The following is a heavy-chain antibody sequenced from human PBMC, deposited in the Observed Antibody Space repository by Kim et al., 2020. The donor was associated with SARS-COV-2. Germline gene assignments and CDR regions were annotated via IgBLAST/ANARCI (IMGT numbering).Heavy chain of an antibody. CDR1: GYTFTSYG. CDR3: ARDTEQQWLVLGRGPHWFDT. J-gene: IGHJ5*02. Sequence: ASVKVSCKASGYTFTSYGISWVRQAPGQGLEWMGWISAYNGNTNYAQKLQGRVTMTTDTYTSTAYMELRSLRSDDTAVYYCARDTEQQWLVLGRGPHWFDTWGQRTLVTASS. CDR2: ISAYNGNT. V-gene: IGHV1-18*01. D-gene: IGHD6-19*01.